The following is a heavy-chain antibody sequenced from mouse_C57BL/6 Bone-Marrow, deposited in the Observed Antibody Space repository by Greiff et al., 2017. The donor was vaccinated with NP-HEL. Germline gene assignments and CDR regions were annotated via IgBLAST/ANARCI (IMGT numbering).Heavy chain of an antibody. V-gene: IGHV1-26*01. CDR2: INPNNGGT. D-gene: IGHD2-3*01. CDR3: APMMVTTGYAMDY. CDR1: GYTFTDYY. J-gene: IGHJ4*01. Sequence: EVQLQQSGPELVKPGASVKISCKASGYTFTDYYMNWVKQSHGKSLEWIGDINPNNGGTSYNQKFKGKATLTVDKSSSTAYMELRSLTSEDSAVYYCAPMMVTTGYAMDYWGQGTSVTVSS.